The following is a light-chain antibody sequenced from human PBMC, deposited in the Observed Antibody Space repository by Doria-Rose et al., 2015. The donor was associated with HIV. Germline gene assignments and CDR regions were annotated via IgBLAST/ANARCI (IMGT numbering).Light chain of an antibody. CDR2: AAS. Sequence: DIQMTQTPSSLSASVGDRVTITCRASQSTGSFLNWYQQKPGKAPKLLIYAASSLQNGAPSRFSGSGSGTDFTLTISSLQPEDFATYFCQQSYSTPLTLGGGTKVEIK. CDR3: QQSYSTPLT. J-gene: IGKJ4*01. V-gene: IGKV1-39*01. CDR1: QSTGSF.